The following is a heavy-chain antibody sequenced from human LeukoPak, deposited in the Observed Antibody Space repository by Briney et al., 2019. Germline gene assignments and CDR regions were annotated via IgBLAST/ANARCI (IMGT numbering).Heavy chain of an antibody. J-gene: IGHJ1*01. CDR2: INHSGST. Sequence: SETLSLTCAVYGGSFNDYYGSWFRQPPGKGLEWIGEINHSGSTNYNPSLKSRVTISVDTSKNQFSLKLSPVTAADTAVYYCAYSSDYQQRWGQGTLVTVSS. CDR3: AYSSDYQQR. CDR1: GGSFNDYY. D-gene: IGHD3-22*01. V-gene: IGHV4-34*01.